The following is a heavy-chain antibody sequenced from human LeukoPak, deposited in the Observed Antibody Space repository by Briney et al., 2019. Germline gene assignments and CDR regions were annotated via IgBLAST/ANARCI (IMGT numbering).Heavy chain of an antibody. CDR1: GFTFSSYG. CDR3: ARPSCSGGSCYPYYFDY. J-gene: IGHJ4*02. CDR2: IRYDDSNK. D-gene: IGHD2-15*01. Sequence: PGGSLRLSCAASGFTFSSYGMHWVRQAPGKGLEWVAVIRYDDSNKYYADSVKGRFTVSRDNSKNTLYLQMNSLRAEDTAVYYCARPSCSGGSCYPYYFDYWGQGTLVTVSS. V-gene: IGHV3-33*01.